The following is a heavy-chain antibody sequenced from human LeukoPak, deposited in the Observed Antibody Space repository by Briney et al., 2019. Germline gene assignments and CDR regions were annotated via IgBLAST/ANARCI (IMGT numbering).Heavy chain of an antibody. D-gene: IGHD6-13*01. Sequence: ASVKVFCKASRYTFTGDYMHWVRQAPGQGLEWMGWINPNSGGTNYAQKFQGWVTMTRDTSISTAYMELSRLRSDDTAVYYCARGGIYSSSWYGFTDAFDIWGQGTMVTVSS. CDR2: INPNSGGT. V-gene: IGHV1-2*04. J-gene: IGHJ3*02. CDR1: RYTFTGDY. CDR3: ARGGIYSSSWYGFTDAFDI.